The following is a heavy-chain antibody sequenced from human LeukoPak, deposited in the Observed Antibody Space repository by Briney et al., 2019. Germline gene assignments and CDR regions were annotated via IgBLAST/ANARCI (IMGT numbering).Heavy chain of an antibody. CDR3: ARYRGGRDNIDDAFDM. Sequence: PGGSLRLSCAASGFTLSSYWMSWVRQAPGKGLEWVANIQPDGTKQYYVDSVKGRLTISRDNAKNSLYLQMNSLRAEDAAVYYCARYRGGRDNIDDAFDMWGQGTVVIVSS. V-gene: IGHV3-7*01. D-gene: IGHD3-10*01. J-gene: IGHJ3*02. CDR2: IQPDGTKQ. CDR1: GFTLSSYW.